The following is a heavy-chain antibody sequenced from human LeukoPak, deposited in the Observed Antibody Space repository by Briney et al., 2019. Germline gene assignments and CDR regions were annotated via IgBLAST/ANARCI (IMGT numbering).Heavy chain of an antibody. CDR1: GFTFSSYS. J-gene: IGHJ3*02. CDR2: ISGSSSTI. Sequence: QPGGSLRLSCAASGFTFSSYSMNWVRQAPGKGLEWVSYISGSSSTIYYADSVKGRFTISRDNAKNSLYLQMNSLRAEDTAVYYCARDGGQYYDFWSGYPRNDAFDIWGQGTMVTVSS. V-gene: IGHV3-48*01. D-gene: IGHD3-3*01. CDR3: ARDGGQYYDFWSGYPRNDAFDI.